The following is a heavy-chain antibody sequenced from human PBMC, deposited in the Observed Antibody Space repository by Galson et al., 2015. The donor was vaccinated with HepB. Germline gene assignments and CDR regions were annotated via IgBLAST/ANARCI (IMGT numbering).Heavy chain of an antibody. J-gene: IGHJ6*03. CDR2: INHSGST. Sequence: SETLSLTCAVYGGSFSGYYWSWIRQPPGKGLEWIGEINHSGSTNYNPSLKSRDTISVDTSKNQFSLTLSSVTAADTAVYYCARGYKFQGSGWYVGCHYYYYYYMDVWGKGTTVTVSS. V-gene: IGHV4-34*01. D-gene: IGHD6-19*01. CDR1: GGSFSGYY. CDR3: ARGYKFQGSGWYVGCHYYYYYYMDV.